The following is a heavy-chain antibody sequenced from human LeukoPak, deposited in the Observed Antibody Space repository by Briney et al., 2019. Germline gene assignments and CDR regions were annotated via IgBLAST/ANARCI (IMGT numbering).Heavy chain of an antibody. V-gene: IGHV3-21*04. Sequence: GGSLRLSCAASGFTFSSYSMNWVRQAPGKGLEWVSSISSSSSYIYYADSVKGRFTISRDNSKNTLYLQMNSLRAEDTAVYYCAKGEWYYDSSGYYYDYWGQGTLVTVSS. CDR1: GFTFSSYS. J-gene: IGHJ4*02. D-gene: IGHD3-22*01. CDR2: ISSSSSYI. CDR3: AKGEWYYDSSGYYYDY.